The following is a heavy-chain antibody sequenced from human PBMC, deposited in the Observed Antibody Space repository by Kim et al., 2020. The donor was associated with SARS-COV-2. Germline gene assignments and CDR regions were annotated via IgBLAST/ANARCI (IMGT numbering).Heavy chain of an antibody. D-gene: IGHD6-13*01. CDR1: GFTFSSYA. J-gene: IGHJ3*02. V-gene: IGHV3-30-3*01. Sequence: GGSLRLSCAASGFTFSSYAMHWVRQAPGKGLEWVAVISYDGSNKYYADSVKGRFTISRDNSKNTLYLQMNSLRAEDRAVYYCARARSRSSWRDAFGYLGPRGNGHRLF. CDR3: ARARSRSSWRDAFGY. CDR2: ISYDGSNK.